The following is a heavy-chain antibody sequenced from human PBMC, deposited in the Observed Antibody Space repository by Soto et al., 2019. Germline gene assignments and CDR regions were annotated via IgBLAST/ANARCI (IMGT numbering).Heavy chain of an antibody. J-gene: IGHJ5*01. V-gene: IGHV5-51*01. D-gene: IGHD4-17*01. CDR1: GYTFTDYW. CDR2: IYPGDSDT. CDR3: ARVPWATLTTGHWFDS. Sequence: PGESLKISCKGSGYTFTDYWIGWVRQLPGKGLEWMGIIYPGDSDTRYSPSFQGHVTITVDKSTSTAYLQWNTLKASDTAMYYCARVPWATLTTGHWFDSWGQGTLVTVSS.